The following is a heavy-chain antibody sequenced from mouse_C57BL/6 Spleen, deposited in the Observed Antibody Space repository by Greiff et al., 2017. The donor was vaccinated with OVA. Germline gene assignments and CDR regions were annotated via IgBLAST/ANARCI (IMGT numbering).Heavy chain of an antibody. Sequence: ESGPGLVKPSPSLSLTCSVTGYSITSGYYWNWIRQFPGNKLEWMGYISYDGSNNYNPSLKNRISITRDTSKNQFFLKLNSVTTEDTATYYCASELGRDFDYWGQGTTLTVSS. V-gene: IGHV3-6*01. D-gene: IGHD4-1*01. CDR3: ASELGRDFDY. J-gene: IGHJ2*01. CDR1: GYSITSGYY. CDR2: ISYDGSN.